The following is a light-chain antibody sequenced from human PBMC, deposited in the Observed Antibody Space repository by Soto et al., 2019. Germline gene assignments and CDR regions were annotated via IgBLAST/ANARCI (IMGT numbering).Light chain of an antibody. CDR1: SSDVGGYNY. CDR2: DVS. Sequence: QSALTQPASVSGSPGQSITNSCTGTSSDVGGYNYVSWYQQHPGKAPKLMIYDVSNRPSGVSNRFSGSKSGNTASLTISGLQAEDEADYYCSSYTSSSTRHVVFGGGTKLTVL. CDR3: SSYTSSSTRHVV. J-gene: IGLJ2*01. V-gene: IGLV2-14*01.